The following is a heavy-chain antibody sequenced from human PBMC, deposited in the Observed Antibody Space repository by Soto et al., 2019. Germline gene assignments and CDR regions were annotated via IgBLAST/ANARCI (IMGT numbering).Heavy chain of an antibody. CDR3: AGGVTYGDYVYYMDV. V-gene: IGHV1-18*01. CDR2: ISAYNGNT. Sequence: ASVKVSCKASGYTFTSYGISWVRQAPGQGLEWMGWISAYNGNTNYAQKLQGRVTMTTDTSTSTAYMELRSLRSDDTAVYYCAGGVTYGDYVYYMDVWGKGTTVTVSS. D-gene: IGHD4-17*01. CDR1: GYTFTSYG. J-gene: IGHJ6*03.